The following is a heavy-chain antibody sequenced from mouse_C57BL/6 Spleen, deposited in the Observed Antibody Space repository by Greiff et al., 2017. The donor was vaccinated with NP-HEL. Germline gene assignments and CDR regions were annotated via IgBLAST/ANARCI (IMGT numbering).Heavy chain of an antibody. CDR3: ARQGDDYVYAMDY. D-gene: IGHD2-4*01. V-gene: IGHV1-50*01. CDR2: IDPSDSYT. CDR1: GYTFTSYW. J-gene: IGHJ4*01. Sequence: QVQLKQPGAELVKPGASVKLSCKASGYTFTSYWMQWVKQRPGQGLEWIGEIDPSDSYTNYNQKFKGKATLTVDTSSSTAYMQLSSLTSEDSAVYYCARQGDDYVYAMDYWGQGTSVTVSS.